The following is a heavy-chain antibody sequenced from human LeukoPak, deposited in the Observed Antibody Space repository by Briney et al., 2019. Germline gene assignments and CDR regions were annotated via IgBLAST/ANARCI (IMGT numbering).Heavy chain of an antibody. J-gene: IGHJ5*02. Sequence: SSETLSLTCAVYGGSFSGYYWSWIRQPPGKGLEWIGEINHSGSTNYNPSLKSRVTISVDTSKNQFSLKLSSVTAADTAVYYCARQGTRYFVPYNWFDPWGQGTLVTVSS. CDR2: INHSGST. D-gene: IGHD3-9*01. CDR3: ARQGTRYFVPYNWFDP. CDR1: GGSFSGYY. V-gene: IGHV4-34*01.